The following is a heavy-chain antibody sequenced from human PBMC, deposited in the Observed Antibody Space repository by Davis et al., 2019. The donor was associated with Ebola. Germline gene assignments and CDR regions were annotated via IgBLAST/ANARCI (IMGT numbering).Heavy chain of an antibody. CDR2: IIPIFDRT. D-gene: IGHD6-6*01. J-gene: IGHJ6*02. CDR1: GGIFRSYC. Sequence: SVMVSCKASGGIFRSYCSSWVRQAPGQGLEWVGGIIPIFDRTNLAQKFQGRDTITADKSTSTAYMELSSLRSEDTTVYYCARDNGGSSPHYYYYYYGMDVWGQGTTVTVSS. V-gene: IGHV1-69*06. CDR3: ARDNGGSSPHYYYYYYGMDV.